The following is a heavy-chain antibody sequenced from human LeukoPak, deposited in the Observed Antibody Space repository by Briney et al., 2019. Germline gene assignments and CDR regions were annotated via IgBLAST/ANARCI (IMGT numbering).Heavy chain of an antibody. J-gene: IGHJ4*02. D-gene: IGHD3-10*01. CDR3: ARDSGMVRGTVDY. Sequence: ASVKVSCKSSGYTFTSYYMYWVRQAPGQGLEWMGIINPSGGSTSYAQKSQGRVTMTRDTSTSTVYMELSSLRSEDTAVYYCARDSGMVRGTVDYWGQGTLVTVSS. V-gene: IGHV1-46*01. CDR1: GYTFTSYY. CDR2: INPSGGST.